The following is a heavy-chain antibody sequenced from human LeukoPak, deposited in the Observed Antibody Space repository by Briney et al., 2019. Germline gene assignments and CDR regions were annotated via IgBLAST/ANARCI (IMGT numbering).Heavy chain of an antibody. CDR2: INPKSGGT. D-gene: IGHD1-26*01. V-gene: IGHV1-2*02. CDR3: SRSIVGATPIDY. CDR1: GYTFTDYF. J-gene: IGHJ4*02. Sequence: ASVKVSCKASGYTFTDYFLHWVRQAPGQGLEWMGWINPKSGGTNYAQKFQGRVTMTRDTSIRIAYMELSRLRSDDSAVYFCSRSIVGATPIDYWGQGTLVTVSS.